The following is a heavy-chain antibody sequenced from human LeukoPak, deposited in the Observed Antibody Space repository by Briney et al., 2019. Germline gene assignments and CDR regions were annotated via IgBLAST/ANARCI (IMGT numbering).Heavy chain of an antibody. J-gene: IGHJ4*02. CDR2: IYYSGST. CDR1: GGSISSGGYY. V-gene: IGHV4-31*03. Sequence: PSETLSLTCTVSGGSISSGGYYWSWIRQHPGKGLEWIGYIYYSGSTYYNPSLRSRVTMSVDTSKNQFSLKVNSVTAADTAVYYCAKGPQVTASTAAFDSWGQGIPVTVSS. D-gene: IGHD4-23*01. CDR3: AKGPQVTASTAAFDS.